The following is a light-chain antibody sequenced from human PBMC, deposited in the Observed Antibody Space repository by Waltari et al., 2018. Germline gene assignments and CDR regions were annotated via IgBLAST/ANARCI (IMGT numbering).Light chain of an antibody. V-gene: IGKV2-24*01. CDR2: RVS. Sequence: DIVMTQTPLSSAVTLGQPASISCRSSQNLVHSDGNTYLWWLQQRPGQPPRLLFYRVSKRFPGGPDRFSGSGAGTDFTLKISRVEAEDVGIYYCLQATQFRTFGQGTKVEIK. CDR1: QNLVHSDGNTY. CDR3: LQATQFRT. J-gene: IGKJ1*01.